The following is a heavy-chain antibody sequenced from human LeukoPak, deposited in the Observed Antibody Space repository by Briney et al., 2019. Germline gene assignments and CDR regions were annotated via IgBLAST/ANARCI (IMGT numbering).Heavy chain of an antibody. J-gene: IGHJ6*02. D-gene: IGHD3-16*01. CDR1: GFTFSSYW. Sequence: GSLRLSCAASGFTFSSYWMNWARQAPGKGLEWVASINHNGNVNYYVDSVKGRFTISRDNAKNSLYLQMGNLRAEDTAVYFCARGGGLDVWGRGATVTVSS. V-gene: IGHV3-7*03. CDR3: ARGGGLDV. CDR2: INHNGNVN.